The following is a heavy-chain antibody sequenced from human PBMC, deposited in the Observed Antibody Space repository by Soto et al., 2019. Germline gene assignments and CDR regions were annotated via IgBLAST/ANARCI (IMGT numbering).Heavy chain of an antibody. CDR3: ARHPTVTEYYFDY. V-gene: IGHV4-31*03. CDR2: IFYSGTT. CDR1: GGSISSGGYY. D-gene: IGHD4-17*01. J-gene: IGHJ4*02. Sequence: SETLSLTCTVSGGSISSGGYYWSWIRQHPGKGLEWIGYIFYSGTTYYNPSLKSRVTISVDTSKNQFSLKLSSVTAADTAVYYCARHPTVTEYYFDYWGQGTLVTVSS.